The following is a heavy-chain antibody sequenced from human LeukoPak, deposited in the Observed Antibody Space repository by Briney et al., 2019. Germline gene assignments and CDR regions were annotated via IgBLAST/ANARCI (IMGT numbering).Heavy chain of an antibody. CDR3: ARGFCSSTSCYKGGWDY. CDR1: GFTFSSYG. V-gene: IGHV3-33*01. Sequence: GRSLRLSCAASGFTFSSYGMHWVRQAPGKGLEWVAVIWYDGSNKYYADSVKGRFTISRDNSKNTLYLQMNSLRAEDTAVCYCARGFCSSTSCYKGGWDYWGQGTLVTVSS. CDR2: IWYDGSNK. J-gene: IGHJ4*02. D-gene: IGHD2-2*02.